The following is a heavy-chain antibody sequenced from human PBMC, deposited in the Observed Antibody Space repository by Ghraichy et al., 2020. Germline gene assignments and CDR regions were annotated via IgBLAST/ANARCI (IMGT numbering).Heavy chain of an antibody. Sequence: SFAASGFTVNNNYMTWVRQAPGKGLEGVSLINTGGTTFYEDSVKGRFTISRHSSKNTLYLQMNSLRTEDTAVYYCARVSLSQWLALDYWGQGTLVTVSS. V-gene: IGHV3-53*04. CDR3: ARVSLSQWLALDY. CDR1: GFTVNNNY. J-gene: IGHJ4*02. CDR2: INTGGTT. D-gene: IGHD6-19*01.